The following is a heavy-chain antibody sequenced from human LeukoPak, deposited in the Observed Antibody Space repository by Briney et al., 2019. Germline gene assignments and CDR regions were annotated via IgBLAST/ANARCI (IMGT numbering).Heavy chain of an antibody. J-gene: IGHJ4*02. V-gene: IGHV1-18*01. CDR1: GYTFTIYG. Sequence: GASVKVSCKASGYTFTIYGISWVRQAPGQGLEWMGWISAYNGNTNYAQKLQGRVTMTTDTSTSTAYMELSSLRSEDTAVYYCARGAYYYGSGSYPDYWGQGTLVTVSS. CDR2: ISAYNGNT. D-gene: IGHD3-10*01. CDR3: ARGAYYYGSGSYPDY.